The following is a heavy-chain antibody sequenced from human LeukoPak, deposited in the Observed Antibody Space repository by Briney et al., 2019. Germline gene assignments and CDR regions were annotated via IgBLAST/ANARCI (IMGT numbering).Heavy chain of an antibody. Sequence: KSSETLSLTCTVSGGSISSGGYYWSWIRQAPGKGLEWIGYIYHSGSTYYNPSLKSRVTISVDRAKNQFSLKLSSVTAADTAVYYCARSWPTMTGDDDFDIWGQGTVVTVSS. J-gene: IGHJ3*02. CDR1: GGSISSGGYY. CDR2: IYHSGST. CDR3: ARSWPTMTGDDDFDI. D-gene: IGHD5-24*01. V-gene: IGHV4-30-2*01.